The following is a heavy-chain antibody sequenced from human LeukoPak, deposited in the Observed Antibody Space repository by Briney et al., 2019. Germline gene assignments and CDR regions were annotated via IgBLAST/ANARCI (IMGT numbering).Heavy chain of an antibody. Sequence: ASVKVSCKASGYSFTSYYMNWVRQAPGQGLEWMGITNPSGGSTSYAQKFQGRVTMTRDTSTSTVYMELSSLRSEDTAVYYCARGWQDYYDSSGYSTLDYWGQGTLVTVSS. V-gene: IGHV1-46*01. CDR3: ARGWQDYYDSSGYSTLDY. CDR1: GYSFTSYY. CDR2: TNPSGGST. D-gene: IGHD3-22*01. J-gene: IGHJ4*02.